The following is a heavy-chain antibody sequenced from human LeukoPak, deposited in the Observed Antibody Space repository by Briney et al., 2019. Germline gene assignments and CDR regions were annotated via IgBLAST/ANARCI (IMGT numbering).Heavy chain of an antibody. CDR3: TRQYYDFWSGFYTADYYFDY. V-gene: IGHV3-21*01. Sequence: GGSLRLSCAASGFTFNDFGMNWVRQAPGKGLEWVSSISSKSRYIYYADSVKGPFTISRDNAKNSLYLQMNSLRAEDSAVYFCTRQYYDFWSGFYTADYYFDYWGQGTLVTVSS. CDR2: ISSKSRYI. J-gene: IGHJ4*02. D-gene: IGHD3-3*01. CDR1: GFTFNDFG.